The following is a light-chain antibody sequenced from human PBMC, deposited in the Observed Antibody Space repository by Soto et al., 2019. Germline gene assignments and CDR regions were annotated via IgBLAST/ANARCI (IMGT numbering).Light chain of an antibody. CDR1: QRVGTY. CDR3: QQTFTLPPT. Sequence: DIQMTQSPCPLSASLGDRVTSTCRASQRVGTYLNWYQHKPGKAPELLIYAASTLQSGVPSRFSASGSGSEFTLTITGLQRDDFATYYCQQTFTLPPTFGQGTKVDIK. J-gene: IGKJ1*01. CDR2: AAS. V-gene: IGKV1-39*01.